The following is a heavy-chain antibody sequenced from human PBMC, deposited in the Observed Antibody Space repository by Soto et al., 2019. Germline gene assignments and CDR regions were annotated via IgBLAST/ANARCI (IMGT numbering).Heavy chain of an antibody. V-gene: IGHV1-2*02. CDR2: ITANSGDT. CDR3: ARVGFSAEYFQH. CDR1: GYSFTVYY. Sequence: ASVKISCKASGYSFTVYYLHWLRQAPGQGLEWMGWITANSGDTNYAQKFQDRVTMTRDTSISTAYMELSRLRSDDTAVYYCARVGFSAEYFQHWGQGTLVTVSS. J-gene: IGHJ1*01. D-gene: IGHD1-26*01.